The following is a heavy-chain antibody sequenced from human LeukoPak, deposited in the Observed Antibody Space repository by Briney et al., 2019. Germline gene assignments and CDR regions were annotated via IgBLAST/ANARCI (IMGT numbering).Heavy chain of an antibody. V-gene: IGHV3-49*04. Sequence: PGGSLRLSCAASGFTFSSYSMNWVRQAPGKGLEWVGFIRSKAYGGTTEYAASVKGRFTISRDDSKSIAYLQMNSLKTEDTAVYYCTRVQWLVWGPFDYWGQGTLVTVSS. D-gene: IGHD6-19*01. CDR3: TRVQWLVWGPFDY. CDR1: GFTFSSYS. CDR2: IRSKAYGGTT. J-gene: IGHJ4*02.